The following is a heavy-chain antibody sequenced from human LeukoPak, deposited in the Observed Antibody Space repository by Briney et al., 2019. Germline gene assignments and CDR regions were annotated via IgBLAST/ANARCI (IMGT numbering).Heavy chain of an antibody. Sequence: GGSLRLSCAASGFTFSSYWMSWVRQAPGKGLEWVANIKQDGSEKYYVDSVKGRFTISRDNSKNTLYLQMNSLRAEDTAVYYCAKGIYSSWSQFDYWGQGTLVTVSS. D-gene: IGHD6-13*01. CDR2: IKQDGSEK. CDR1: GFTFSSYW. J-gene: IGHJ4*02. CDR3: AKGIYSSWSQFDY. V-gene: IGHV3-7*03.